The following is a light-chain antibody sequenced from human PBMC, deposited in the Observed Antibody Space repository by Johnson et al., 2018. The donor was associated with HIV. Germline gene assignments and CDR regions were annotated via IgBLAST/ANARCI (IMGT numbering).Light chain of an antibody. CDR2: ENN. CDR1: SSNIGNNF. J-gene: IGLJ1*01. Sequence: QSVLTQPPSVSAAPGQKVTISCSGSSSNIGNNFVSWYQHLPGTAHKLLIYENNKRPSGIPDRFSGSKSGTSATLGITGLQTGDEADYYCGTWDSSLNALYVFGTGTKVTVL. V-gene: IGLV1-51*02. CDR3: GTWDSSLNALYV.